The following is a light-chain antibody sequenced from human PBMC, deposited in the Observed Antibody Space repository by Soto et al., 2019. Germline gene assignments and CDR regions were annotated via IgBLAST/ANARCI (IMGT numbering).Light chain of an antibody. J-gene: IGKJ2*01. Sequence: EIVMTQSPATLSLSPGERATLSCRASQSISNSYLSWYQQKPGQPPRLLIYAASTRATGIPARFSGSGSRTYLLLSIRRLQHEDFAVYFRQQDYNLPTFGQGTKLEIK. CDR1: QSISNSY. CDR2: AAS. V-gene: IGKV3D-7*01. CDR3: QQDYNLPT.